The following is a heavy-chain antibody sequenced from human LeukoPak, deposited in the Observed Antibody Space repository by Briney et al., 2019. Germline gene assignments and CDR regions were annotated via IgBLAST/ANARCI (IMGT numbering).Heavy chain of an antibody. CDR1: GFTFSNYW. CDR2: INHDGRNT. J-gene: IGHJ4*02. D-gene: IGHD4-17*01. Sequence: GGSLRLSCAASGFTFSNYWFHWVRQAPGEGLVWVSRINHDGRNTAYADSVKGRFAISGDNAKNTVYLQMNSLKTEDTAVYYCSRGGGTVTDGAPIDYWGQGTLVTVSS. V-gene: IGHV3-74*01. CDR3: SRGGGTVTDGAPIDY.